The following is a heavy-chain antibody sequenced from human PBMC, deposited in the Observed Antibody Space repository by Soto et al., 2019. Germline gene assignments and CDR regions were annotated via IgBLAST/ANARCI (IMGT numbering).Heavy chain of an antibody. CDR3: AAWADWDSSGSIDY. J-gene: IGHJ4*02. Sequence: QVQLQESGPGLVKPSETLSLTCTVSGGSISSYYWSWIRQPPGKGLEWIGYIYYSGSTNYNPSLKGRVTISVDTSKNQFSLKLSSVTAADTAVYYCAAWADWDSSGSIDYWGQGTLVTVSS. CDR2: IYYSGST. CDR1: GGSISSYY. V-gene: IGHV4-59*01. D-gene: IGHD3-22*01.